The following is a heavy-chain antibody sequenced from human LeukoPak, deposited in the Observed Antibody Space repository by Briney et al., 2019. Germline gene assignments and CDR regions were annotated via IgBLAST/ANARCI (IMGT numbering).Heavy chain of an antibody. D-gene: IGHD3-3*01. CDR3: ARDGTWRAFDI. Sequence: SETLSLTCAVYGGSFSGYYWSWIRQPPGKGLEWIGEINHSGSTNYNPSLKSRVTISVDTSKNQFSLKLSSVTAADTAVYYCARDGTWRAFDIRGQGTMVTVSS. CDR2: INHSGST. CDR1: GGSFSGYY. V-gene: IGHV4-34*01. J-gene: IGHJ3*02.